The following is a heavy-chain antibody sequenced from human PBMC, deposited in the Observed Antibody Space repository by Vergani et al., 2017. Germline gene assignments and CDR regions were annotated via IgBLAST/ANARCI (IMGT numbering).Heavy chain of an antibody. Sequence: QVQLVESGGGVVQPGRSLRLSCAASGFTFSSYGMHWVRQAPGKGLEWVAVIWYDGSNKYYADSVKGRFTISIDNSKNTLYLQMNSLRAEDTAVYYCARVIRVDSSSWYDYGMDVWGQGTTVTVSS. CDR2: IWYDGSNK. V-gene: IGHV3-33*01. CDR3: ARVIRVDSSSWYDYGMDV. CDR1: GFTFSSYG. D-gene: IGHD6-13*01. J-gene: IGHJ6*02.